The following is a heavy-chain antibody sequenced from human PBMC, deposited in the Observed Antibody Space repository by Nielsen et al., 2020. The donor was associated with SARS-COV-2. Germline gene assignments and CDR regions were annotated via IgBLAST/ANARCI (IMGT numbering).Heavy chain of an antibody. V-gene: IGHV7-4-1*02. J-gene: IGHJ5*02. D-gene: IGHD2-2*01. CDR3: ARVVVPASTGIYPNWFDP. CDR2: INTNTGNP. Sequence: WVRQAPGQGLEWMGWINTNTGNPTYAQGFTGRFVFSLDTSVSTAYLQISSVKAEDTAVYYCARVVVPASTGIYPNWFDPWGQGTLVTVSS.